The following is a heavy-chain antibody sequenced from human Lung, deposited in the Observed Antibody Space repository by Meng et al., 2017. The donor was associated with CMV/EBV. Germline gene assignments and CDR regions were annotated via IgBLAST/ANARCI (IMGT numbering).Heavy chain of an antibody. CDR2: IYHSGST. CDR3: ASFPPPGKQWLVTDY. Sequence: QLQGPAPGLGNPSGTLSLTSAVPGGSTRSSNWWSWARQPPGKGLEWIGEIYHSGSTNYNPSLKSRVTISVDKSKNQFSLKLSSVTAADTAVYYCASFPPPGKQWLVTDYWGQGTLVTVSS. CDR1: GGSTRSSNW. J-gene: IGHJ4*02. V-gene: IGHV4-4*02. D-gene: IGHD6-19*01.